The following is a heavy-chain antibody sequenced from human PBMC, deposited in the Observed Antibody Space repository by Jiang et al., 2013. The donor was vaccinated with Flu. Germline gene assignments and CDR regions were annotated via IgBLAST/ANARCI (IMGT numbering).Heavy chain of an antibody. CDR3: ARDLWNYDILTGTDY. V-gene: IGHV1-18*01. CDR2: ISAYNGNT. D-gene: IGHD3-9*01. J-gene: IGHJ4*02. CDR1: GYTFTSYG. Sequence: GAEVKKPGASVKVSCKASGYTFTSYGISWVRQAPGQGLEWMGWISAYNGNTNYAQKLQGRVTMTTDTSTSTAYMELRSLRSDDTAVYYCARDLWNYDILTGTDYWGQGTLVTVSS.